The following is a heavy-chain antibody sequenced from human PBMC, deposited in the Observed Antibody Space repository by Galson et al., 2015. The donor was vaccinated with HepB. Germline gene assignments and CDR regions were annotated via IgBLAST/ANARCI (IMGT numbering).Heavy chain of an antibody. CDR3: ARNPSSYDYYNMDV. CDR1: GDSVSSKSAA. CDR2: TYYRSKWYN. V-gene: IGHV6-1*01. J-gene: IGHJ6*02. Sequence: CAISGDSVSSKSAAWNWIRQSPSRGLEWLGRTYYRSKWYNDYAVSVRSRITINPDTSKNQFSLQLNSVTPDDTAVYYCARNPSSYDYYNMDVWGHGTTVTVSS.